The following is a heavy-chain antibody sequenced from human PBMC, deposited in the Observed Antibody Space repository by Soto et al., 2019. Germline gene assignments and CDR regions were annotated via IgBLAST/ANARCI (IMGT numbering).Heavy chain of an antibody. CDR2: INPNGGVT. D-gene: IGHD2-15*01. CDR3: ARESGGATATLDYYYFYMDV. J-gene: IGHJ6*03. V-gene: IGHV1-2*04. CDR1: GDSFNDYY. Sequence: QVQLVQSGAEVRKPRASVTLSCRSSGDSFNDYYIHWVRQASGQGFEWMGWINPNGGVTKYAQKFQGWVSMTRDTSIRTVYMQLSRLRSDDTAVYYCARESGGATATLDYYYFYMDVWGTGTTVTVSS.